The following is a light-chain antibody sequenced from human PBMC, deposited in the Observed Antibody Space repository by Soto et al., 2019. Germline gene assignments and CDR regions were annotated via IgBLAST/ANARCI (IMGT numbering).Light chain of an antibody. Sequence: QSALTQPASVSGSPGQSITISCTGTSSDVGGYDYVSWYQQHPGKAPKLMIYDVTYRPSGVSNRFSGSKSGNTASLTISGLQAEDEADYYCNSYSTGTTVVFGGGTKLTVL. CDR2: DVT. V-gene: IGLV2-14*03. CDR3: NSYSTGTTVV. CDR1: SSDVGGYDY. J-gene: IGLJ2*01.